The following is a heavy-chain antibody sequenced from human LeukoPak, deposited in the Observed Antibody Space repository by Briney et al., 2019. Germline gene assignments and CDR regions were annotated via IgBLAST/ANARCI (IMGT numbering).Heavy chain of an antibody. CDR2: IYYSGST. V-gene: IGHV4-39*07. CDR1: GGSISSSSYY. Sequence: SETLSLTCTVSGGSISSSSYYWGWIRQPPGKGLEWIGSIYYSGSTYYSSSLKSRVIISVDTSENQFSLKLSSVTAADTAVYYCARVLDYYGSGSYCWYYWGQGTLVTVSS. J-gene: IGHJ4*02. CDR3: ARVLDYYGSGSYCWYY. D-gene: IGHD3-10*01.